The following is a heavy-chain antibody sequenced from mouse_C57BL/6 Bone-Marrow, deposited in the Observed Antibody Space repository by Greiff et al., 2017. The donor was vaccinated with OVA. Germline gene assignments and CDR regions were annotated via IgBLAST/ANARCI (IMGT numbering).Heavy chain of an antibody. CDR3: ARRRRGALYAMDY. CDR1: GFSLTSYG. V-gene: IGHV2-6*03. Sequence: QVQLQQSGPGLVAPSQSLSITCTVSGFSLTSYGVHWVRQPPGKGLEWLVVIWSDGSTTYNSALKSRLSISKDNSKSQVFLKMNSLQTDDTAMYYCARRRRGALYAMDYWGQGTSVTVSS. CDR2: IWSDGST. D-gene: IGHD3-1*01. J-gene: IGHJ4*01.